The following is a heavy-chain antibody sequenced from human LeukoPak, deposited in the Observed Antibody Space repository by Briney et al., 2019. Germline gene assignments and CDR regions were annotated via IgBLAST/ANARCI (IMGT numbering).Heavy chain of an antibody. D-gene: IGHD3-3*01. CDR3: AKSASGDYDFWSGYFRAIDY. CDR1: GFTFDDYA. J-gene: IGHJ4*02. V-gene: IGHV3-9*01. CDR2: ISWNSGSI. Sequence: PGGSLSLSCASSGFTFDDYAMHWVRQAPGKGLEWGLGISWNSGSIGYADSVKGRFTISRDNAKNSLYLQTNSLRAEDTALYYCAKSASGDYDFWSGYFRAIDYWGQGTLVTVSS.